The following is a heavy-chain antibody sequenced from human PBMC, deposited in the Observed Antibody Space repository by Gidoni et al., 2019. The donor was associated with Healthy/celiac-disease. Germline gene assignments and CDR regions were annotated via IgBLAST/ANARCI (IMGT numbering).Heavy chain of an antibody. CDR2: INAGNGNT. CDR3: ARATRIAAAGNFDY. Sequence: QVQLVQSGAEVKKPGASVKASCQASGYTFTSYAMHWVRQAPGQRLEWMGWINAGNGNTKYSQKFQGRVTITRDTSASTAYMELSSLRSEDTAVYYCARATRIAAAGNFDYWGQGTLVTVSS. V-gene: IGHV1-3*01. J-gene: IGHJ4*02. CDR1: GYTFTSYA. D-gene: IGHD6-13*01.